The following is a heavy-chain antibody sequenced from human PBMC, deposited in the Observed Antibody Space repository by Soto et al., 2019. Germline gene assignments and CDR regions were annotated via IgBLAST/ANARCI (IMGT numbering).Heavy chain of an antibody. CDR3: ARAKDIVVVPAAIRYYYYGMDV. J-gene: IGHJ6*02. CDR1: GGTFSSYA. D-gene: IGHD2-2*02. V-gene: IGHV1-69*06. Sequence: QVQLVQSGAEVKKPGSSVKVSCKASGGTFSSYAISWVRQAPGQGLEWMGGIIPIFGTANYAQKFQGRVTITADKSTSTAYMELSSLRSEDTAVYYCARAKDIVVVPAAIRYYYYGMDVWGQGTTGNVSS. CDR2: IIPIFGTA.